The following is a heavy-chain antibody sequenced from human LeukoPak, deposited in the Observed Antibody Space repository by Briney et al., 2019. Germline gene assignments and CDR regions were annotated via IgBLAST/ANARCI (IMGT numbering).Heavy chain of an antibody. J-gene: IGHJ4*02. CDR3: ARLQGADPYSSSNFDY. D-gene: IGHD6-6*01. CDR1: GYSFTSYW. V-gene: IGHV5-51*01. CDR2: IYPGDSDT. Sequence: GESLKISFKGPGYSFTSYWIGWVRPMPGKGLEWMGIIYPGDSDTRYSPSFQGQVTISADKSISTAYLQWSSLKASDTAMYYCARLQGADPYSSSNFDYWGQGTLVTVSS.